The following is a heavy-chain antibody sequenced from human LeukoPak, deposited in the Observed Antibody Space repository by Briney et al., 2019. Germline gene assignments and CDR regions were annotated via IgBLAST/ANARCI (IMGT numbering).Heavy chain of an antibody. D-gene: IGHD2-21*01. Sequence: PGGSLRLSCVASGFMVSDYYMNWTRQAPGKGLEWISHISDGDDTIDYADSVKGRFSMSRDNAKNSLYLEVSGLRAEDTAVYYCVRGTYYSGSGLGSWLDPWGQGTLVTVSS. V-gene: IGHV3-11*01. J-gene: IGHJ5*02. CDR2: ISDGDDTI. CDR3: VRGTYYSGSGLGSWLDP. CDR1: GFMVSDYY.